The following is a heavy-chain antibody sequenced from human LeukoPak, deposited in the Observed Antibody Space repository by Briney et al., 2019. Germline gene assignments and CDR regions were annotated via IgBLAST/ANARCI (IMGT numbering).Heavy chain of an antibody. CDR2: IYYSGST. V-gene: IGHV4-59*12. D-gene: IGHD6-13*01. J-gene: IGHJ4*02. CDR3: ASSHSTRYYFDY. Sequence: SETLSLTCTVSGGSISSYYWSWIRQPPGKGLEWIGYIYYSGSTNYNPSLKSRVTISVDTSKNQFSLKLSSVTAADTAVYYCASSHSTRYYFDYWGQGTLVTVSS. CDR1: GGSISSYY.